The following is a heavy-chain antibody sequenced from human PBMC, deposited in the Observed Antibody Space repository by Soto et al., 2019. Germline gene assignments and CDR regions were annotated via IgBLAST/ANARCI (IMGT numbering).Heavy chain of an antibody. J-gene: IGHJ6*02. CDR2: ISYDGSNK. CDR3: ARDIIAARWYYYGMDV. D-gene: IGHD6-6*01. V-gene: IGHV3-30-3*01. Sequence: HPGGSLRLSCAASGFTFSSYAMHWVRQAPGKGLEWVAVISYDGSNKYYADSVKGRFTISRDNSKNTLYLQMNSLRAEDTAVYYCARDIIAARWYYYGMDVWGQGTTVTVSS. CDR1: GFTFSSYA.